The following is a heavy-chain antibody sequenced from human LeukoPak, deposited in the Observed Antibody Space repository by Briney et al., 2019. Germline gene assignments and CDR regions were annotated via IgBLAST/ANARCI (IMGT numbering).Heavy chain of an antibody. J-gene: IGHJ4*02. Sequence: SETLSLTCAVYGGSFSGYYWSWIRQPPGKGLEWIGEINHSGSTNYNPSLKSRVTISVDTPKNQFSLKLSSVTAADTAVYYCARGRGPDYGDYTVLGYWGQGTLVTVSS. CDR2: INHSGST. V-gene: IGHV4-34*01. CDR1: GGSFSGYY. D-gene: IGHD4-17*01. CDR3: ARGRGPDYGDYTVLGY.